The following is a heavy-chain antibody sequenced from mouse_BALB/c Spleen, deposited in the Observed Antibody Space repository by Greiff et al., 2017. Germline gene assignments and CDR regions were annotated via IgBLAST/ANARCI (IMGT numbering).Heavy chain of an antibody. J-gene: IGHJ4*01. CDR3: ASGNYYYAMDY. Sequence: EVQRVESGPGLVKPSQSLSLTCSVTGYSITSGYYWNWIRQFPGNKLEWMGYISYDGSNNYNPSLKNRISITRDTSKNQFFLKLNSVTTEDTATYYCASGNYYYAMDYWGQGTSVTVSS. V-gene: IGHV3-6*02. CDR1: GYSITSGYY. CDR2: ISYDGSN. D-gene: IGHD2-1*01.